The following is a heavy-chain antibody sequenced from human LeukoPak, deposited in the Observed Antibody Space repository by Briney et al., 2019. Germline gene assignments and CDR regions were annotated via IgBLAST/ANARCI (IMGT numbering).Heavy chain of an antibody. Sequence: GGSLRLSCAASGFTFSSSWMTWVRQAPGKGLEWVASINQDGGEIHYVDSVKGRFTISRDNAKNSLYLQMNSLTAEDTAAHYCVRAYHPGGWFDPWGQGTLVTVSS. D-gene: IGHD2-21*01. V-gene: IGHV3-7*04. CDR3: VRAYHPGGWFDP. CDR1: GFTFSSSW. J-gene: IGHJ5*02. CDR2: INQDGGEI.